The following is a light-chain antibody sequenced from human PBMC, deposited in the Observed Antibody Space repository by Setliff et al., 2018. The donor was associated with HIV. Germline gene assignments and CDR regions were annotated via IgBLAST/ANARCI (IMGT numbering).Light chain of an antibody. V-gene: IGKV1-5*03. CDR2: KSD. J-gene: IGKJ1*01. Sequence: DIQMTQSPSTLSASVGDRVTITCRASQSVSYSLAWYQQKPGKAPNLLIYKSDALAAGVPSRFSGSGSGTEFSLTISGLTPDDSATYYCLQYNSYSRTFGQGTKV. CDR3: LQYNSYSRT. CDR1: QSVSYS.